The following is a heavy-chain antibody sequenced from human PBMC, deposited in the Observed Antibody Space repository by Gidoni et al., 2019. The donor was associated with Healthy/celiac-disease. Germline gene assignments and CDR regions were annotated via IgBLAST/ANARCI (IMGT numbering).Heavy chain of an antibody. J-gene: IGHJ4*02. Sequence: QVQLVESGGGVVQPGRSLRLSCAASGFTFRSYAMHGVRQAPGKGLEWVAVISYDGSNKYYADSVKGRFTISRDNSKNTLYLQMNSLRAEDTAVYYCARDLLELRFQYYFDYWGQGTLVTVSS. CDR1: GFTFRSYA. CDR2: ISYDGSNK. D-gene: IGHD1-7*01. V-gene: IGHV3-30*04. CDR3: ARDLLELRFQYYFDY.